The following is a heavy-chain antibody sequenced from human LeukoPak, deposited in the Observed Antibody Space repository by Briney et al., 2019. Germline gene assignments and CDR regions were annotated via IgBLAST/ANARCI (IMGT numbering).Heavy chain of an antibody. Sequence: PGRSLRLSCAASGFTFSSYAMHWVRQAPGKGLEWVAVISYDGSNKYYAGSVKGRFTISRDNSKNTLYLQMNSLRAEDTAVYYCARVVVPAAIRGYFQHWGQGTLVTVSS. CDR1: GFTFSSYA. CDR3: ARVVVPAAIRGYFQH. CDR2: ISYDGSNK. V-gene: IGHV3-30-3*01. D-gene: IGHD2-2*02. J-gene: IGHJ1*01.